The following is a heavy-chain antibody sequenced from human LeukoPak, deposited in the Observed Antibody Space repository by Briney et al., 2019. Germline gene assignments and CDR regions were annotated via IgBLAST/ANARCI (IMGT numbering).Heavy chain of an antibody. J-gene: IGHJ5*02. CDR2: INADNGNT. V-gene: IGHV1-3*01. CDR3: ARGVAGRSWFDP. D-gene: IGHD6-19*01. CDR1: GYTFTSYA. Sequence: ASVKVSCKASGYTFTSYAMHWVRQAPGQRLEWMGWINADNGNTKYSQKFQGRVTFTRDTSASTAYMELSSLRSEDTAVYSCARGVAGRSWFDPWGQGTLVTVSS.